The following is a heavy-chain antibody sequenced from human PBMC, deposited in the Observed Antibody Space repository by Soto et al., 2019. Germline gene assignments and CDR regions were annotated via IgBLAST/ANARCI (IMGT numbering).Heavy chain of an antibody. D-gene: IGHD2-15*01. CDR1: GFTFGDYA. CDR3: TRVYEVVVAATLLYYYYYGMDV. J-gene: IGHJ6*02. V-gene: IGHV3-49*03. Sequence: GGSLRLSCTASGFTFGDYAMSWFRQAPGKGLEWVGFIRSKAYGGTTEYAASVKGRFTISRDDSKSIAYLQMNSLKTEDTAVYYCTRVYEVVVAATLLYYYYYGMDVWGQGTTVTVSS. CDR2: IRSKAYGGTT.